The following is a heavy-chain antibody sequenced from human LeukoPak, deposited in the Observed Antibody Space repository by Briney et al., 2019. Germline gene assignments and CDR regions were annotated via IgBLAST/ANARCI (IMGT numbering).Heavy chain of an antibody. Sequence: SETLSLTCTVSGGSIRSYYWSWIRQPAGKGLEWIGRIYSNGSTNYNPSLRSRVTMSVDTSKNQFSLKLNSVTAADTAVYYCARDMRVVVGTFDYWGQGTLVTVSS. CDR1: GGSIRSYY. CDR2: IYSNGST. V-gene: IGHV4-4*07. D-gene: IGHD3-22*01. J-gene: IGHJ4*02. CDR3: ARDMRVVVGTFDY.